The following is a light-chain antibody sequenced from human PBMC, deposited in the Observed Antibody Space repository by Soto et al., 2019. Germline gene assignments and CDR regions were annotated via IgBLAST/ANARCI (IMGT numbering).Light chain of an antibody. CDR2: EVS. Sequence: QSALTQPASVSGSPGQSITISCTGTTSDVGSYNLVSWYQQHPGKAPKLIIYEVSKGTSGISNRFSGSKSGNTASLTISGIQAEDEADYYCCSYTGSSYIFGTGTKLTVL. J-gene: IGLJ1*01. V-gene: IGLV2-23*02. CDR3: CSYTGSSYI. CDR1: TSDVGSYNL.